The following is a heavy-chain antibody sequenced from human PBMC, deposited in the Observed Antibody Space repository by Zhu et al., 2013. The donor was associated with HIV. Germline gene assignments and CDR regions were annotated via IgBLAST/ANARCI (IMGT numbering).Heavy chain of an antibody. D-gene: IGHD3-3*01. CDR1: GYTFTTYG. CDR2: INTNNGTT. CDR3: ASPLPYDFYGMDV. J-gene: IGHJ6*02. Sequence: QVQLVQSGAEVTKPGASVKVSCKSSGYTFTTYGIFWVRQAPGQGLEWMGWINTNNGTTNYAQHLQGRVTLTTDTATSTAYMELRSLRSDDTAVYYCASPLPYDFYGMDVWGQGTTITVSS. V-gene: IGHV1-18*01.